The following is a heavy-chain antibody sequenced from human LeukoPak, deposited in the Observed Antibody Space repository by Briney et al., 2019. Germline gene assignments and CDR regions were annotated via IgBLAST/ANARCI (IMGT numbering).Heavy chain of an antibody. CDR1: GFTFSSYE. CDR2: ISSSGSTI. D-gene: IGHD2-15*01. J-gene: IGHJ4*02. CDR3: ARGGGAALGIFLDY. V-gene: IGHV3-48*03. Sequence: PGGSLRLSCAASGFTFSSYEMNWVRLAPGKGLEWVSYISSSGSTIYYADSVKGRFTISRDNAKNSLYLQMNSLRAEDTAVYYCARGGGAALGIFLDYWGQGTLVTVSS.